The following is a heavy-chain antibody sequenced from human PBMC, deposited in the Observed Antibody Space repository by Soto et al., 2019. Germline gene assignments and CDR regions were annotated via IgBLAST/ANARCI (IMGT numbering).Heavy chain of an antibody. CDR2: IRSKANSYAT. Sequence: GGSLILSCAGSGFAFSGSTIHWVRQASGKGLEWVGRIRSKANSYATAYAASVKGRFIISRDDSKTTAYLQMSSLKIEDTAVYYCVRENYFYYNGRDVWGQGTTVP. V-gene: IGHV3-73*01. CDR3: VRENYFYYNGRDV. CDR1: GFAFSGST. J-gene: IGHJ6*02.